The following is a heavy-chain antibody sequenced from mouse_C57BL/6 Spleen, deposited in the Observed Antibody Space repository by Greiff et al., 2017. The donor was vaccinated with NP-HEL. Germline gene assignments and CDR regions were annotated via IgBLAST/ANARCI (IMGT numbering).Heavy chain of an antibody. D-gene: IGHD1-1*01. CDR1: GYAFSSSW. V-gene: IGHV1-82*01. J-gene: IGHJ4*01. CDR3: ARGYGLDYYAMDY. CDR2: IYPGDGDT. Sequence: QVQLQQSGPELVKPGASVKISCKASGYAFSSSWMNWVKQRPGKGLEWIGRIYPGDGDTNYNGKFKGKATLTADKSSSTAYMQLSSLTSEDSAVYFCARGYGLDYYAMDYWGQGTSVTVSS.